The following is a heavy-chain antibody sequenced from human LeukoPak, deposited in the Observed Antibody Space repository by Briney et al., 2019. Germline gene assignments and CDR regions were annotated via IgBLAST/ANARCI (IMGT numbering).Heavy chain of an antibody. D-gene: IGHD3-22*01. Sequence: GGSLRLSCEASGFTFSSYDMHWVRQAPGKGLEWVAFIRYDGSNTYYADSVKGRFTISRDNSKNTLYLQMNSLRAEDTAVYYCAKEGDYYDSSGYYPPIGPYFDYWGQGTLVTVSS. J-gene: IGHJ4*02. V-gene: IGHV3-30*02. CDR2: IRYDGSNT. CDR3: AKEGDYYDSSGYYPPIGPYFDY. CDR1: GFTFSSYD.